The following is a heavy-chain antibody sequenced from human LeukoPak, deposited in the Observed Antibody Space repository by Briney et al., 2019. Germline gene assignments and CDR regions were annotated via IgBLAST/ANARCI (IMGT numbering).Heavy chain of an antibody. D-gene: IGHD1-14*01. Sequence: KASETLSLTCTVSGGSISSYYRSWIRQPPGKGLEWMGYIYYSGSTTYNPTLKSRVNISLDTSKNQFSLKLSSVTAADTAVYFCARGRRPDGLYWGQGTLVTVSS. CDR3: ARGRRPDGLY. CDR1: GGSISSYY. J-gene: IGHJ4*02. CDR2: IYYSGST. V-gene: IGHV4-59*12.